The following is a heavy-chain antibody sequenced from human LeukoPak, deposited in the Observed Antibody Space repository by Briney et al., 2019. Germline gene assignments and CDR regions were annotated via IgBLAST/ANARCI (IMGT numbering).Heavy chain of an antibody. CDR1: GGSISSSSCH. V-gene: IGHV4-39*07. CDR2: IYYSGSN. J-gene: IGHJ6*03. Sequence: SETLSLTCTVSGGSISSSSCHWGWIRQPPGKGRERIGSIYYSGSNYYNPSLKNRLPRPLDTSKNQLCMKLSYVTAAATAVHYCPRDFSGIIYGYSRYYYYYYMDVWGKGTTVTVSS. D-gene: IGHD5-18*01. CDR3: PRDFSGIIYGYSRYYYYYYMDV.